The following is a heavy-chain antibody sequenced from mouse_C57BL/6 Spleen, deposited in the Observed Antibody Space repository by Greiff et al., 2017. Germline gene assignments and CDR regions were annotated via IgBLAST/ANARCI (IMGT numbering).Heavy chain of an antibody. CDR3: AIQTAQYYFDY. CDR2: ISGGGGNT. V-gene: IGHV5-9*01. CDR1: GFTFSSYT. J-gene: IGHJ2*01. D-gene: IGHD3-2*02. Sequence: EVHLVESGGGLVKPGGSLKLSCAASGFTFSSYTMSWVRQTPEKRLEWVATISGGGGNTYYPDSVKGRFTISRDNAKNTLYLQMSSLRSDDTALYYCAIQTAQYYFDYWGQGTTLTVSS.